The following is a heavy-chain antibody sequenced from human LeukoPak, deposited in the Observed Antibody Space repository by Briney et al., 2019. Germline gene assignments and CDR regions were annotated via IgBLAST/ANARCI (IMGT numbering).Heavy chain of an antibody. CDR1: AFTFSSYA. D-gene: IGHD2-2*01. CDR2: ISGIGGST. CDR3: AKGAGLEGYCSSTSCHDFDY. V-gene: IGHV3-23*01. J-gene: IGHJ4*02. Sequence: GGSLRLSCAASAFTFSSYAMSWVRQAAGKGLEWVSAISGIGGSTYYADSVKGRFTISRDNSKNTLYLQMNSLRAEDTAVYYCAKGAGLEGYCSSTSCHDFDYWGQGTLVTVSS.